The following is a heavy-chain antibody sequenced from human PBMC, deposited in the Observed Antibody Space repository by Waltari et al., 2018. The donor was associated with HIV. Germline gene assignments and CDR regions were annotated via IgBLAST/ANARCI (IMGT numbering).Heavy chain of an antibody. D-gene: IGHD1-1*01. Sequence: QVQLQESGPGLVKPSETLSLTCTVSGASISSYYWRWIRHTAGKGLEWSGRISATGSTNDYPSLKRRGDVVGDTSKSQFVLKLSSVTSADTAVYYCARDRTGLRLNGAFDIWGQGTMVTVSS. J-gene: IGHJ3*02. V-gene: IGHV4-4*07. CDR3: ARDRTGLRLNGAFDI. CDR1: GASISSYY. CDR2: ISATGST.